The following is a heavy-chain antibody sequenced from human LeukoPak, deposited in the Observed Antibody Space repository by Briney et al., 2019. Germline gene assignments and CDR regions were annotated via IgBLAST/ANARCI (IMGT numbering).Heavy chain of an antibody. CDR3: ASTRSSSWYIYYYMDV. V-gene: IGHV1-69*06. CDR2: IIPIFGTA. J-gene: IGHJ6*03. Sequence: ASVKVSCKASGGTFSSYAISWVRQAPGQGLEWMGGIIPIFGTANYAQKFQGRVTITADKSTSTAYMELSSLRSEDTAVYYCASTRSSSWYIYYYMDVWGKGTTVTVSS. CDR1: GGTFSSYA. D-gene: IGHD6-13*01.